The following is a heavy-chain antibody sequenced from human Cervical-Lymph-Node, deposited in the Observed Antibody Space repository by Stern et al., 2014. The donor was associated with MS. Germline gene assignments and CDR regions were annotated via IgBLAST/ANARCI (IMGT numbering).Heavy chain of an antibody. V-gene: IGHV4-31*03. CDR1: GDSISSRRYY. CDR2: ISDGGTT. CDR3: ARVQGGVRVDS. D-gene: IGHD3-10*01. Sequence: QVQLVESGPGLVKPSQTLSLRCTVSGDSISSRRYYWSWIRQHAGKGLEWIGYISDGGTTYYNPSLKSRISISIDISKSHFSLNLRSVTAADTAVYYCARVQGGVRVDSWGQGTLVTVSS. J-gene: IGHJ4*02.